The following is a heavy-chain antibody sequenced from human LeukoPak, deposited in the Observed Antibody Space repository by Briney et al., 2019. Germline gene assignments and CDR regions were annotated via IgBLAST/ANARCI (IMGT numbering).Heavy chain of an antibody. D-gene: IGHD2-21*02. V-gene: IGHV3-23*01. Sequence: GGSLRLSCAASGFTFSSYAMSWVRQAPGKGLEWVSAISGSGGSTYYADSVKGRFTISRDNSKNTLYLQMNSLGAEDTAVYYCAKVPSGGDYYYYYGMDVWGQGTTVTVSS. J-gene: IGHJ6*02. CDR3: AKVPSGGDYYYYYGMDV. CDR1: GFTFSSYA. CDR2: ISGSGGST.